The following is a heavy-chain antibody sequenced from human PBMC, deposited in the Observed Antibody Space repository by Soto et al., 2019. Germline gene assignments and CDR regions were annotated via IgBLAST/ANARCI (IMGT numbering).Heavy chain of an antibody. J-gene: IGHJ4*02. Sequence: SETLSLTCTVSGGSISSYYWSWIRQPPGKGLEWIGYIYYSGSTNYNPSLKSRVTISVDTSKNQFSLKLSSVTAADTAVYYCAREAVAGTIGYWGQGTLVTVSS. D-gene: IGHD6-19*01. V-gene: IGHV4-59*01. CDR1: GGSISSYY. CDR3: AREAVAGTIGY. CDR2: IYYSGST.